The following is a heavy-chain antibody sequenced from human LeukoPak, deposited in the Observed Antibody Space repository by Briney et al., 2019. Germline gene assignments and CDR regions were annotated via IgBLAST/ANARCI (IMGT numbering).Heavy chain of an antibody. V-gene: IGHV1-2*02. J-gene: IGHJ6*02. CDR2: INPNSGGT. CDR3: ARDTTGTVYYGMDV. CDR1: GYTFIGYY. D-gene: IGHD1-1*01. Sequence: ASVKVSCKASGYTFIGYYMHWVRQAPGQGLEWMGWINPNSGGTNYAQKFQGRVTMTRDTSISTAYMELSRLRSDDTAVYYCARDTTGTVYYGMDVWGQGTTVTVSS.